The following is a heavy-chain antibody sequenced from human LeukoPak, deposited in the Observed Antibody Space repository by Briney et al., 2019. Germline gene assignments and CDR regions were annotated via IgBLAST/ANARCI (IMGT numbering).Heavy chain of an antibody. D-gene: IGHD1-26*01. CDR2: INPSGGST. CDR3: ARDNNSGSYPNWFDP. J-gene: IGHJ5*02. Sequence: GASVKVSCKASGYTFTSYYMHWVRQAPGQGLEWMGIINPSGGSTSYAQKFQGRVTMTRDTSTSTVYMELSSLRSEDTAVYYCARDNNSGSYPNWFDPWGQGTLVTVSS. V-gene: IGHV1-46*01. CDR1: GYTFTSYY.